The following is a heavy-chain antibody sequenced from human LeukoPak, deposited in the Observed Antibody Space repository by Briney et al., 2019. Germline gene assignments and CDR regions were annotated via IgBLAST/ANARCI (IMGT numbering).Heavy chain of an antibody. CDR1: GVSISSYY. V-gene: IGHV4-59*01. CDR2: IYYSGST. D-gene: IGHD3-9*01. CDR3: ARDLSTIRAFDI. J-gene: IGHJ3*02. Sequence: SETLSLTCTVSGVSISSYYWSWIRQPPGKGLEWIGYIYYSGSTNYNPSLKSRVTISVDTSKNQFSLKLSSVTAADTAVYYCARDLSTIRAFDIWGQGTMVTVSS.